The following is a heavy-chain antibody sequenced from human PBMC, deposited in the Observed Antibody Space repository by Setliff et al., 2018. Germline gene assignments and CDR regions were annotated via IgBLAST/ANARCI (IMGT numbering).Heavy chain of an antibody. CDR2: IYYTGTT. CDR1: GGSFSGYY. CDR3: ASRTTGPGGWFDY. J-gene: IGHJ5*01. Sequence: SETLSLTCTVSGGSFSGYYWNWIRQPPGKGLEWIGTIYYTGTTYYSPSLKSRVTISVDTSKNQFSLRLTSVTAADTAIYYCASRTTGPGGWFDYWGQGALVTVSS. V-gene: IGHV4-39*01. D-gene: IGHD1-1*01.